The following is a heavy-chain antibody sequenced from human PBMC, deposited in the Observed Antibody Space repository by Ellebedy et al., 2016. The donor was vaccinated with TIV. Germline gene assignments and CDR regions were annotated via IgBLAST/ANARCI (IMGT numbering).Heavy chain of an antibody. CDR2: INPANGNT. Sequence: AASVKVSCKASGYTFTSFAIHWVRQAPGQSLVWMGWINPANGNTKYSPSMQGRVTITRDTSATTVFLELSGLRSEDTAVYYCAKERHSYGYGEWGQGTLVTVSS. V-gene: IGHV1-3*01. D-gene: IGHD5-18*01. J-gene: IGHJ4*02. CDR3: AKERHSYGYGE. CDR1: GYTFTSFA.